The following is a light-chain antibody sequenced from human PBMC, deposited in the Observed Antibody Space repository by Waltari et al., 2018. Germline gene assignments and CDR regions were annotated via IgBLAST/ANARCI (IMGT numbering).Light chain of an antibody. J-gene: IGKJ4*01. CDR3: QQPGSWPLT. Sequence: EIVLTHSPDTLSLSPGERATLSCRASQSVGTYLAWYQQKSGQTPRLLIYDASNMATGIPARLSGSESGTDFSLTISSLDPEDFAIYYCQQPGSWPLTFGGGTKLEI. CDR1: QSVGTY. V-gene: IGKV3-11*01. CDR2: DAS.